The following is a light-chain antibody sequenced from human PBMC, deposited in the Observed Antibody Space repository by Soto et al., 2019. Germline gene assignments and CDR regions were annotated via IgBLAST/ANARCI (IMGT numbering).Light chain of an antibody. CDR2: EVS. J-gene: IGLJ1*01. V-gene: IGLV2-14*01. CDR1: SSDVGDYNY. CDR3: SSYTRSNTHV. Sequence: QSLLTHPASVSGSPGQSITISCTGTSSDVGDYNYVSWYQQHPDKAPKLMIFEVSNRPSGVSNRFSGSKSGNTASLSISGLQSEDEADYYCSSYTRSNTHVFGTGTKVTVL.